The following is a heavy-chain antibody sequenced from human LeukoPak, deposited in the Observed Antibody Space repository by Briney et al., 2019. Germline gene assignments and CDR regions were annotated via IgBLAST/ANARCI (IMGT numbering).Heavy chain of an antibody. D-gene: IGHD6-13*01. CDR2: IYHSGVT. CDR3: ARGYSSSWYDFDY. V-gene: IGHV4-38-2*01. Sequence: KPSETLSLTCSDSGFSISSGHYWGWIRLPPGKGLEWIGSIYHSGVTYYNPSLKSRVTISVDTSKNQFSLKLSSVTAADTAMYYCARGYSSSWYDFDYWGQGTLVTVSS. CDR1: GFSISSGHY. J-gene: IGHJ4*02.